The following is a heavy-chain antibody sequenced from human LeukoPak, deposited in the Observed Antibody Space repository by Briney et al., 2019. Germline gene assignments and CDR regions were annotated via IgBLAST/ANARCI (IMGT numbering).Heavy chain of an antibody. CDR2: IIPIFGTA. Sequence: GSSVKVSCKASGGTFSSYAISWVRQAPGQGLEWMGGIIPIFGTANYAQKFQGRVTITTDESTSTAYMELSRLRSDDTAVYYCARSGADWSCDNWGQGTLVTVSS. J-gene: IGHJ4*02. CDR3: ARSGADWSCDN. D-gene: IGHD2-21*01. V-gene: IGHV1-69*05. CDR1: GGTFSSYA.